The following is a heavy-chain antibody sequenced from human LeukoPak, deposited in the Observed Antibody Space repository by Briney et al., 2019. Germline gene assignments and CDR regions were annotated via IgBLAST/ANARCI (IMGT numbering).Heavy chain of an antibody. CDR1: GFIFSSYS. D-gene: IGHD6-25*01. J-gene: IGHJ3*01. CDR3: ARNEAA. Sequence: TGRSLRLSCAASGFIFSSYSMNWVRQAPGKGLEWVACITDDGRKTYHADSVKGRFTISRDDSENTIYLQMSSLTPEDTAVYYCARNEAAWGQGTMVTVSS. CDR2: ITDDGRKT. V-gene: IGHV3-30*04.